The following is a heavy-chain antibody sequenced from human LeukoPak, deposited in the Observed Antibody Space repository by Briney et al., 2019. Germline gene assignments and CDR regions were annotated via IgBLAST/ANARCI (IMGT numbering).Heavy chain of an antibody. CDR2: ISSSSSTI. CDR3: ARSSGYRNGMDV. J-gene: IGHJ6*02. D-gene: IGHD6-13*01. CDR1: GFTFSSYS. Sequence: GGSLRLSCAASGFTFSSYSMNWVRQAPGKGLEWVSYISSSSSTIYYADSVKGRFTISGDNAKNSLYLQMNSLRAEDTAVYYCARSSGYRNGMDVWGQGTTVTVSS. V-gene: IGHV3-48*01.